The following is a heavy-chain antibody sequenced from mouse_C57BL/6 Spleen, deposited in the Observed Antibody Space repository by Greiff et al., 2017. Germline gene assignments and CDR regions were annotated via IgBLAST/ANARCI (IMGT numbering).Heavy chain of an antibody. CDR1: GYAFTNYL. V-gene: IGHV1-54*01. Sequence: VQLVESGAELVRPGTSVKVSCKASGYAFTNYLIEWVKQRPGQGLEWIGVINPGSGGTNYNEKFKGKATLTADKSSSTAYMQLSSLTSEDSAVYFCARRNSNFSYFDYWGQGTTLTVSS. CDR2: INPGSGGT. CDR3: ARRNSNFSYFDY. D-gene: IGHD2-5*01. J-gene: IGHJ2*01.